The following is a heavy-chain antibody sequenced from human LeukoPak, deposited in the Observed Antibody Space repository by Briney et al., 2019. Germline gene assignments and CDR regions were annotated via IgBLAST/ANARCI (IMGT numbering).Heavy chain of an antibody. Sequence: GGSLRLSCAASGFTVSSTSMTWVRQAPGKGLEWVSVISNDGTTYYADSVKGRFTSSRDTSINTLYLQMHSLRAEDTAVYYCARRYYNMDVWGQGTMVTVSS. CDR1: GFTVSSTS. J-gene: IGHJ6*02. CDR2: ISNDGTT. V-gene: IGHV3-53*01. CDR3: ARRYYNMDV.